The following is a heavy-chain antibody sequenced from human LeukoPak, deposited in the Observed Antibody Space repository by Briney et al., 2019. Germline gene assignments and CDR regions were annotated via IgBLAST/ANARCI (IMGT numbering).Heavy chain of an antibody. CDR1: GGSISSSSYY. Sequence: SETLSLTCTVSGGSISSSSYYWGWIRQPPGKGLEWIGSIYYSGSTYYNPSLKIRVTISVDTSKNQFSLKLSSVTAADTAVYYCARRTQQLVPGATYAFDIWGQGTMVTVSS. CDR3: ARRTQQLVPGATYAFDI. J-gene: IGHJ3*02. D-gene: IGHD6-6*01. V-gene: IGHV4-39*01. CDR2: IYYSGST.